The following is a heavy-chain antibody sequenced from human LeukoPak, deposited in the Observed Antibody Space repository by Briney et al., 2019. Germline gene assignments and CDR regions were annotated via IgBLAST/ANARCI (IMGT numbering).Heavy chain of an antibody. CDR3: ARESRLHDSSDAFDI. CDR2: IYYSGST. Sequence: PSETLSLTCTVSGGSISSGDYYWSWIRQPPGKGLEWIGYIYYSGSTYYNPSLKSRVTISVDTSKNQFSLKLSSVTAADTAVYYCARESRLHDSSDAFDIWGQGTVVTVSS. D-gene: IGHD3-22*01. CDR1: GGSISSGDYY. J-gene: IGHJ3*02. V-gene: IGHV4-30-4*08.